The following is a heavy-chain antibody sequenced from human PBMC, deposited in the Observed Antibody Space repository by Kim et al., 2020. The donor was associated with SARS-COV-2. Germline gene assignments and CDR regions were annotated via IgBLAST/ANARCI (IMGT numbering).Heavy chain of an antibody. CDR2: INHSGST. J-gene: IGHJ4*02. CDR3: ARKGLRIGFFNY. D-gene: IGHD3-16*01. CDR1: GGSFSGYY. V-gene: IGHV4-34*01. Sequence: SETLSLTCAVYGGSFSGYYWSWIRQPPGKGLEWIGEINHSGSTNYNPSLKSRVTISVDTSKSQFSLKLSSVTAADTAMYYCARKGLRIGFFNYWGQGTLVTVSS.